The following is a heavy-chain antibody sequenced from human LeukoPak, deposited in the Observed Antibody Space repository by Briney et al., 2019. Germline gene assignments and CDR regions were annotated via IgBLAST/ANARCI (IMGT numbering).Heavy chain of an antibody. CDR3: ARGPQFGEFDY. D-gene: IGHD3-10*01. J-gene: IGHJ4*02. CDR1: GYTFTGYY. V-gene: IGHV1-2*02. CDR2: INPNSGGT. Sequence: ASVKVSCKASGYTFTGYYMHWVRQAPGQGLERMGWINPNSGGTNCAQKFQGRVTMTRDTSISTAYMELSRLRSDDTAVYYCARGPQFGEFDYWGQGTLVTVSS.